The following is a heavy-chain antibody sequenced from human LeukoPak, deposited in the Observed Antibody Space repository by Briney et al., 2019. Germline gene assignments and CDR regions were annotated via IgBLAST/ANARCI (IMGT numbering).Heavy chain of an antibody. Sequence: GGSLRLSCAASGFTFSSYAMSWVRQAPGKGLECISGFSGSGGSTYYADSVKGRFTISRDNSKNTLYLQMNSLRAEDTAVYYCAKGAAGLDDWGQGTLVTVSS. V-gene: IGHV3-23*01. CDR3: AKGAAGLDD. J-gene: IGHJ4*02. CDR1: GFTFSSYA. CDR2: FSGSGGST. D-gene: IGHD6-13*01.